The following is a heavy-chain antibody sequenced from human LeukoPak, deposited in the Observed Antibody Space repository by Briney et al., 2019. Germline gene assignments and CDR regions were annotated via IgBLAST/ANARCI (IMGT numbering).Heavy chain of an antibody. J-gene: IGHJ6*02. Sequence: GGSLRLSCAASGFTFSSYSMNWVRQAPGKGLEWVSSISSSSSYIYYADSVKGRFTISRDNAKNSLYLQMNSLRAEDTAVYYCARDKYDFWSGNYYYGMDVWGQGTTVTVSS. CDR3: ARDKYDFWSGNYYYGMDV. V-gene: IGHV3-21*01. CDR1: GFTFSSYS. CDR2: ISSSSSYI. D-gene: IGHD3-3*01.